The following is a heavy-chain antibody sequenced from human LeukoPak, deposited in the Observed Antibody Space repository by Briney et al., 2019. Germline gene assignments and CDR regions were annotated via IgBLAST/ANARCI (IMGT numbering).Heavy chain of an antibody. J-gene: IGHJ3*02. CDR3: ARHPLDFYGDYEKLDAFDI. CDR1: GGSIRNSSFY. D-gene: IGHD4-17*01. Sequence: SETLSLTCAVSGGSIRNSSFYWGWIRQPPGKGLEWIASIYSAGTTYYNPSIKSRVTISVDTSKNQFSLKLSSVTAADTAVYYCARHPLDFYGDYEKLDAFDIWGQGTMVTVSS. V-gene: IGHV4-39*01. CDR2: IYSAGTT.